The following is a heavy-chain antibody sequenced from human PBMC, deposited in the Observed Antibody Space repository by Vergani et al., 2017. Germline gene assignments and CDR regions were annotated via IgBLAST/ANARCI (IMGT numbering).Heavy chain of an antibody. J-gene: IGHJ6*02. CDR3: SKARDPNCKGGKCYSYYYGLDR. Sequence: EVQLLVSGGGLVQPGGSLRLTCAASEFTFSNYAMNWVRQAPGKGLEWVSGISGSGVSAYYTDSVKGRFTISRDNSKNMLFLQMNNLRNEDTAIYYCSKARDPNCKGGKCYSYYYGLDRWGQGTTVTVSS. CDR2: ISGSGVSA. V-gene: IGHV3-23*01. D-gene: IGHD1-26*01. CDR1: EFTFSNYA.